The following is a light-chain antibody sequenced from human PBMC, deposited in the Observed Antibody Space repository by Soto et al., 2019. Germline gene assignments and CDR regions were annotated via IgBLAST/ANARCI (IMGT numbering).Light chain of an antibody. J-gene: IGLJ1*01. V-gene: IGLV1-51*01. Sequence: QSVLTQPPSVSAAPGQRVTISCSGSSSNIGGNSVSWYQQLPGTAPKLLIYDDDKRHAGIPDRFSGSKSGTSDPLGITGLQNGDEADYYCGSWDSSLSAYVFGTGTKVTVL. CDR1: SSNIGGNS. CDR3: GSWDSSLSAYV. CDR2: DDD.